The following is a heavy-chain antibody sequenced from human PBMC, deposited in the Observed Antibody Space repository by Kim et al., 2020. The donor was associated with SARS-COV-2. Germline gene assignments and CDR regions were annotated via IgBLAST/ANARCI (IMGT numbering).Heavy chain of an antibody. J-gene: IGHJ4*02. D-gene: IGHD3-10*01. CDR1: GFTFSNSW. CDR3: AKTPGFFDG. V-gene: IGHV3-7*01. Sequence: GGSLRLSCAASGFTFSNSWMTWVRQAPGKGLQWVADIKGDGSEIFYVDSVRGRFTISRDNADNSLFLQMNSLRAEDTAVYYCAKTPGFFDGWGQVTLVT. CDR2: IKGDGSEI.